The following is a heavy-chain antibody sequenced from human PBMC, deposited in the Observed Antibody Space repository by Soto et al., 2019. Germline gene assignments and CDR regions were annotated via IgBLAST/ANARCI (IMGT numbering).Heavy chain of an antibody. CDR2: INPNSSGT. Sequence: ASVKVSCKASGYTFTGYYMHWVRQAPGQGLEWMGWINPNSSGTNYAQKFQGRVTMTRDTSISTDYMELSRLRSDDTAVYYCARNVIRYSGGGTDVWGQGTTVTVSS. CDR3: ARNVIRYSGGGTDV. J-gene: IGHJ6*02. CDR1: GYTFTGYY. V-gene: IGHV1-2*02. D-gene: IGHD2-21*01.